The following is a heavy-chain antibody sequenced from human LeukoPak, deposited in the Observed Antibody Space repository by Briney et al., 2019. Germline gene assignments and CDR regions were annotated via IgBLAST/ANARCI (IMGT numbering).Heavy chain of an antibody. Sequence: GGSLRLSCAVSGFTFSSYAMSWVRQAPGKGLEWVSAISDGGSRTYFADSVMGRFTISRDNSNNTLYLQMNGLRAEDTAVYCCAKDSAKKYDDYWGQGTLVTVSS. CDR1: GFTFSSYA. CDR2: ISDGGSRT. V-gene: IGHV3-23*01. J-gene: IGHJ4*02. CDR3: AKDSAKKYDDY. D-gene: IGHD2/OR15-2a*01.